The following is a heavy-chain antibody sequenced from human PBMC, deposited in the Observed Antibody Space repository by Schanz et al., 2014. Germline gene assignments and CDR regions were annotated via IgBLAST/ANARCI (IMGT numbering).Heavy chain of an antibody. CDR3: AKGMGYCSGGTCYDYYYYGLDV. V-gene: IGHV3-11*03. J-gene: IGHJ6*02. D-gene: IGHD2-15*01. CDR1: GFTVSSNH. Sequence: VQLLDSGGGLVQPGGSLRLSCAVSGFTVSSNHMSWVRQAPGKGLEWVSDISSGSSYANYADSVKGRFTISRDNAKNSLYLQMNSLSADDTAVFYCAKGMGYCSGGTCYDYYYYGLDVWGQGTTVTVSS. CDR2: ISSGSSYA.